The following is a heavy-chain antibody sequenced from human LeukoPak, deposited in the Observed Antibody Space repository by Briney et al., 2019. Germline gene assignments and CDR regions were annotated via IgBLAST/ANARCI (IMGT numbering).Heavy chain of an antibody. D-gene: IGHD5-18*01. Sequence: SETLSLTCTVSGGSISTYYWSWIRQSPGKGLEWIGYTYNTGNTDYTDYNPTLKSRVTISADASKNQFSLRLSSVTAADTAVYYCARDRTHTYGYYFDYWGQGTLVTVSS. V-gene: IGHV4-59*01. CDR2: TYNTGNTDYT. CDR1: GGSISTYY. J-gene: IGHJ4*02. CDR3: ARDRTHTYGYYFDY.